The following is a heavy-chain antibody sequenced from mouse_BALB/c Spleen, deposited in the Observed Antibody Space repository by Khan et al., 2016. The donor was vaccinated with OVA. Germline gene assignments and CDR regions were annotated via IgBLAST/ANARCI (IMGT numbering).Heavy chain of an antibody. J-gene: IGHJ4*01. Sequence: QIQLVQSGPELKKPGETVKISCKASGYSFTNYGMNWVKQSPGKALKWMGWINTYTGKPTYADDFKGRFAFSLETSASPAYLQINNLKNDDTATDFYARTPYFSYTLDHWGQGTSVTVSS. CDR1: GYSFTNYG. CDR3: ARTPYFSYTLDH. CDR2: INTYTGKP. V-gene: IGHV9-3-1*01. D-gene: IGHD2-10*01.